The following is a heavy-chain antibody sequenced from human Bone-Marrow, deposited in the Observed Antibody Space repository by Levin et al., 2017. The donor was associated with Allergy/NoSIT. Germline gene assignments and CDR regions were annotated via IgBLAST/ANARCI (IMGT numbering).Heavy chain of an antibody. Sequence: PGGSLRLSCAASGFTFSHYWMTWVRQAPGHGLEWLANEHPDGTEKYFAASVKGRFTVSRANSKNSQYLQMNRLRIDDTAVYYCARVSGPLFDYWGQGILVTVSS. CDR1: GFTFSHYW. D-gene: IGHD3-10*01. J-gene: IGHJ4*02. V-gene: IGHV3-7*04. CDR3: ARVSGPLFDY. CDR2: EHPDGTEK.